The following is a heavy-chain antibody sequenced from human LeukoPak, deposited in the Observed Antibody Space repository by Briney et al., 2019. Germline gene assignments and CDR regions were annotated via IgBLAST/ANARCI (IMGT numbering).Heavy chain of an antibody. CDR2: ISGSNGNT. CDR1: GYTFTRYG. Sequence: ASVKVSCKASGYTFTRYGMSWVRQAPGQGLEWMGWISGSNGNTNYAQKLQGRVTMTTDTSTGTAYMELSSLGSEDTAVYYCATSPSDAFDIWGQGTMVTVSS. CDR3: ATSPSDAFDI. V-gene: IGHV1-18*01. J-gene: IGHJ3*02.